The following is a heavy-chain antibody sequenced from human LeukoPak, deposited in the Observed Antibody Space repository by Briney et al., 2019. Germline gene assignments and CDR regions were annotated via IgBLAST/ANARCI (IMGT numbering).Heavy chain of an antibody. CDR3: AREVVVVGMDV. J-gene: IGHJ6*02. CDR2: ISAYNGNT. V-gene: IGHV1-18*01. Sequence: ASVKVSCKASGGTFSSYAISWVRQAPGQGLEWMGWISAYNGNTNYAQKLQGRVTMTTDTSTSTAYMELRSLRSDDTAVYYCAREVVVVGMDVWGQGTTVTVSS. CDR1: GGTFSSYA. D-gene: IGHD2-2*01.